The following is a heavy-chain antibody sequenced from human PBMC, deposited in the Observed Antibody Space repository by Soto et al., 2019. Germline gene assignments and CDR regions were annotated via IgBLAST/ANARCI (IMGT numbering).Heavy chain of an antibody. J-gene: IGHJ4*02. CDR2: TSFDERDK. CDR3: ARDPRGDYDTAAYFDS. CDR1: GFTFTGYA. Sequence: QVQLVESGGGVVQPGRSLRLSCEASGFTFTGYAMHWVRQAPGKGLEWVAITSFDERDKFYAASVKGRFTISRDNSKNPLYLQMDSLSPEDTARYFCARDPRGDYDTAAYFDSWGQGALVIVSS. D-gene: IGHD3-22*01. V-gene: IGHV3-30*04.